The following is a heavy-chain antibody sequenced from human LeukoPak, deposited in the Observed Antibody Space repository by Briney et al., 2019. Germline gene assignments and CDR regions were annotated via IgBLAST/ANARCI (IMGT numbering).Heavy chain of an antibody. V-gene: IGHV3-23*01. CDR1: GFTFNNNA. J-gene: IGHJ3*01. Sequence: GGSLRLSCATSGFTFNNNAMSWVRQAPGKGLEWGSAINGGGDATEYADSVKGRFTISRDNSKNTLYLQMNSLRPDDTAVYYCARCTASCYANAFDVWGQGTLLTVSS. CDR2: INGGGDAT. CDR3: ARCTASCYANAFDV. D-gene: IGHD2-2*01.